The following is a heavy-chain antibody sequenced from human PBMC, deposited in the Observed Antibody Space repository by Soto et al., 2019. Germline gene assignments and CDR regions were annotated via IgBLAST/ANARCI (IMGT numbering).Heavy chain of an antibody. J-gene: IGHJ4*02. CDR2: IIPLFGTT. D-gene: IGHD3-16*02. Sequence: QVQLVQSGAEVKKPGSSVKVSCKASGGTFRPYAISWVRQAPGQGLEWMGGIIPLFGTTNYAQKFQSRVTITADESTSTANMGLNSLKSEDTAVYYCASNNRASYHFDYWGQGTLLTVSS. V-gene: IGHV1-69*01. CDR1: GGTFRPYA. CDR3: ASNNRASYHFDY.